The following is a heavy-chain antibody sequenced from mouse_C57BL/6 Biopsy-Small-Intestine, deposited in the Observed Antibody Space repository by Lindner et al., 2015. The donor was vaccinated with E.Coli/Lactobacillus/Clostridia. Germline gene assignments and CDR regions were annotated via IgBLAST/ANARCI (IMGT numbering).Heavy chain of an antibody. V-gene: IGHV1-82*01. CDR3: ARGDYGSSHWYFDV. CDR2: IYPGDGDT. D-gene: IGHD1-1*01. Sequence: VQLQESGPELVKPGASVKISCKASGYAFSSSWMNWVKQRPGKGLEWIGRIYPGDGDTNYNGKFKGKATLTADRSSSTAYMQLSSLTSEDSAVYFCARGDYGSSHWYFDVWGTGTMVTVSS. CDR1: GYAFSSSW. J-gene: IGHJ1*03.